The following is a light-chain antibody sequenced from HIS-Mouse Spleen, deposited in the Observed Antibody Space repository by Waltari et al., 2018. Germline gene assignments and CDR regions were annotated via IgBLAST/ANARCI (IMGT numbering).Light chain of an antibody. CDR1: SSYVGGYNY. CDR3: SSYAGSTTV. J-gene: IGLJ2*01. Sequence: QSALTQPPSASVSPGQSVTISCTGTSSYVGGYNYVSWYQPHPGKPPKIRIYECSNRPSGVPDGCSGSKSGNTASLSVSGLQAEDEADYYCSSYAGSTTVFGGGTKLTVL. CDR2: ECS. V-gene: IGLV2-8*01.